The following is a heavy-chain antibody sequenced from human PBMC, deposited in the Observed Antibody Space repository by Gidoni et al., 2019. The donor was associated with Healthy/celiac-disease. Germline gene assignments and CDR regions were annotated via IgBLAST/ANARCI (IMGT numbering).Heavy chain of an antibody. CDR2: ISYDGSNK. CDR3: ARFWEMATTFDY. D-gene: IGHD5-12*01. J-gene: IGHJ4*02. V-gene: IGHV3-30*19. CDR1: GFTFSNYG. Sequence: QVQLVESGGGVVQPGRSLRLSCAASGFTFSNYGMHWVRQAPGKGLEWVAVISYDGSNKYYADSVKGRFTISGDNSKNTLYLQMNSLRAEDTAVYYCARFWEMATTFDYWGQGTLVTVSS.